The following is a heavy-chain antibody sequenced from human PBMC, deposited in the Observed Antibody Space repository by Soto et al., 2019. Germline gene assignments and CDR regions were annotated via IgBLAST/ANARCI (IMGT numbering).Heavy chain of an antibody. CDR1: GGSFSGYY. D-gene: IGHD6-13*01. V-gene: IGHV4-34*01. CDR3: ARGGEQQLFGYYYYYGMDV. CDR2: INHSGST. Sequence: SETLSLSCAVYGGSFSGYYWSWVVQPPEKGLEWIGEINHSGSTNYNPSLKSRVTISVDTSKNQFSLKLSSVTAADTAVYYCARGGEQQLFGYYYYYGMDVWGQGTTVT. J-gene: IGHJ6*02.